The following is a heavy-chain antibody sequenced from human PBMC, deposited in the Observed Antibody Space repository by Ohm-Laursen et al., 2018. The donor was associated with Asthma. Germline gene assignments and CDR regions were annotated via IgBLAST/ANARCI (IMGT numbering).Heavy chain of an antibody. J-gene: IGHJ6*02. CDR1: GGSISGSSYY. V-gene: IGHV4-39*01. CDR3: ARLGGMDV. Sequence: SETLSLTCIVSGGSISGSSYYWGWIRQPPGKGLEWIGSIYYSGSTYYNPSLKSRVTISVDTSKNQFSLKLSSVTAADTAVYYCARLGGMDVWGQGTTVTVSS. CDR2: IYYSGST. D-gene: IGHD1-26*01.